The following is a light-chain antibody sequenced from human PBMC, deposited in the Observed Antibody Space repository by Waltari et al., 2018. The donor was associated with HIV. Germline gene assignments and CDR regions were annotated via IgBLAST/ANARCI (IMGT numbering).Light chain of an antibody. Sequence: EIVLTQSPATLSLSPGERATLSCRASQSVNRNLAWYQQKPGQAPRLLIYDASNSATGIPARFSGSGSGTDFTLTISSLEPEDFAVYYCQQRSDWPPLTFGGGTKVEIK. CDR3: QQRSDWPPLT. J-gene: IGKJ4*01. CDR1: QSVNRN. CDR2: DAS. V-gene: IGKV3-11*01.